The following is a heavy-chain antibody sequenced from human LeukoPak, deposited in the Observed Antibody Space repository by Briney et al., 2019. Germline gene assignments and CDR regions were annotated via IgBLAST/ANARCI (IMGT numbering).Heavy chain of an antibody. V-gene: IGHV1-18*01. CDR2: ISAYNGNT. Sequence: ASVKVSCKASGYTFTSYGISWVRQAPGQGLEWMGWISAYNGNTNYAQKLQGRVTMTTDTSTSTAYMELRSLRPDDTAVYYCAISDYGGKSPPLDYWGQGTLVTVSS. CDR3: AISDYGGKSPPLDY. CDR1: GYTFTSYG. D-gene: IGHD4-23*01. J-gene: IGHJ4*02.